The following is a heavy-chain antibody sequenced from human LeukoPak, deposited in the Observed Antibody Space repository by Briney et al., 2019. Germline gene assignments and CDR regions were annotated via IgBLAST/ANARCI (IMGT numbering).Heavy chain of an antibody. CDR3: ARVSDYGDFDY. CDR1: GFTFSSYY. Sequence: PGGSLRLSCAASGFTFSSYYMHWVRQATGKGLEWVSAIGTAGDTYYPGSVKGRFTISRENAKNSLYLQMNSLRAGDTAVYYCARVSDYGDFDYWGQGTLVTVSS. CDR2: IGTAGDT. V-gene: IGHV3-13*01. J-gene: IGHJ4*02. D-gene: IGHD4-17*01.